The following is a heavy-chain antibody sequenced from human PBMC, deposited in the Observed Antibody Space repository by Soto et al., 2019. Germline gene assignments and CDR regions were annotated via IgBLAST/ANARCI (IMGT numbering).Heavy chain of an antibody. J-gene: IGHJ6*02. CDR2: VDYSGST. CDR3: ARLPTGGMDV. Sequence: QVLLQESGPGLVKPSETLSLTCTVSGGSISSTSSYWGWIRQPPGQGLEWVACVDYSGSTYYKPSLKSRVTISVDTSKNQFSLKLISVTAADTAVYYCARLPTGGMDVWGQGTTVTVSS. V-gene: IGHV4-39*01. CDR1: GGSISSTSSY.